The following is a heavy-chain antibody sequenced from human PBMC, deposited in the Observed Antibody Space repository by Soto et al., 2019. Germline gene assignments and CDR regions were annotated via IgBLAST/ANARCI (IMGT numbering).Heavy chain of an antibody. V-gene: IGHV3-21*01. CDR2: ISSSSSYI. CDR1: GFTFSSYS. D-gene: IGHD5-12*01. J-gene: IGHJ3*02. Sequence: GESLKISCAASGFTFSSYSMNWVRQAPGKGLEWVSSISSSSSYIYYADSVKGRFTISRDNAKNSLYLQMNSLRAEDTAVYYCASPGYDYAFDIWGQGTMVTVSS. CDR3: ASPGYDYAFDI.